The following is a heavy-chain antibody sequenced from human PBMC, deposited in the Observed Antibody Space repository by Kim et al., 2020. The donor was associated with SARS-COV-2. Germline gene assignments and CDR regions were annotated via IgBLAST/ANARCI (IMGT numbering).Heavy chain of an antibody. CDR1: GGSISSGGYY. J-gene: IGHJ4*02. Sequence: SETLSLTCTVSGGSISSGGYYWSWIRQHPGKGLEWIGYIYYSGSTYYNPSLKSRVTISVDTSKNQFSLKLSSVTAADTAVYYCARKAPTGTTFDYWGQGTLVTVSS. CDR3: ARKAPTGTTFDY. V-gene: IGHV4-31*03. D-gene: IGHD1-1*01. CDR2: IYYSGST.